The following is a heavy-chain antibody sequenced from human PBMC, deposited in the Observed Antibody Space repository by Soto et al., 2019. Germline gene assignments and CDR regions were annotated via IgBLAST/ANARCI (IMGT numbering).Heavy chain of an antibody. CDR3: ARVFCGGASYSPFAS. D-gene: IGHD2-21*02. J-gene: IGHJ4*02. CDR2: ISSSGTYI. V-gene: IGHV3-21*02. Sequence: VQLVESGGGLVKPGGSLRLSCAASGFTFSEFGLNWVRQAPGKGLEWVSSISSSGTYIYYATSVKDRFTISRDDAKNSLFLLMTSLRAEDTALYYCARVFCGGASYSPFASWGQGTLVTVAS. CDR1: GFTFSEFG.